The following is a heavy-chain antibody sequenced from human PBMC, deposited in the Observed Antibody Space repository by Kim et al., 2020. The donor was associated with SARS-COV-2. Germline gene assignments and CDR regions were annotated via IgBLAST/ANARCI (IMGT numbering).Heavy chain of an antibody. Sequence: SLKCRVTISVATATNQFSLKLSSVTAADTAVYYCARLPIMITIWPGYFDYWGQGTLVTVSS. CDR3: ARLPIMITIWPGYFDY. V-gene: IGHV4-59*12. J-gene: IGHJ4*02. D-gene: IGHD3-16*01.